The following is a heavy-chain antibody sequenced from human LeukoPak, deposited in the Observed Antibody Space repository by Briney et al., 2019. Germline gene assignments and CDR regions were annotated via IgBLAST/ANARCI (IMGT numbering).Heavy chain of an antibody. Sequence: GGSLRLSCAASGFTFSSYRMNWVRQAPGKGLEWVSSISSSSSYIYYADSVKGRFTISRDNAKNSLYLQMNSLRAEDTAVYYCAKEELRRITMWGYMDVWGKGTTVTISS. D-gene: IGHD3-10*02. V-gene: IGHV3-21*01. CDR3: AKEELRRITMWGYMDV. CDR2: ISSSSSYI. CDR1: GFTFSSYR. J-gene: IGHJ6*03.